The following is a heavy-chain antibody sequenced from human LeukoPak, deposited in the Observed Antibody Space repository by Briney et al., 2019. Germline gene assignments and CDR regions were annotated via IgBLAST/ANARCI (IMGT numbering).Heavy chain of an antibody. CDR1: GFTFSSYG. J-gene: IGHJ3*02. Sequence: GRSLRLSCAASGFTFSSYGMHWVRQAPGKGLEWVAVIWYDGSNKYYADSAKGRFTISRDNSKNTLYLQMNSLRAEDTAVYYCARGMTLRAFDIWGQGTMVTVS. V-gene: IGHV3-33*01. CDR3: ARGMTLRAFDI. CDR2: IWYDGSNK. D-gene: IGHD2-15*01.